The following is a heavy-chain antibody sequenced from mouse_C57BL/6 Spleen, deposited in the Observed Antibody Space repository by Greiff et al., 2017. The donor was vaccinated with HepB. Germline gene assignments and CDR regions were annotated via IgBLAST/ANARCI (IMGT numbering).Heavy chain of an antibody. J-gene: IGHJ2*01. Sequence: EVQGVESGGGLVKPGGSLKLSCAASGFTFSSYAMSWVRQTPEKRLEWVATISDGGSYTNYPDNVRGRFTITRDTATNNPYLQMSHLKSEDTAMYYCARDEHYGSSSLDYWGQGTTLTVSS. CDR1: GFTFSSYA. CDR2: ISDGGSYT. CDR3: ARDEHYGSSSLDY. D-gene: IGHD1-1*01. V-gene: IGHV5-4*01.